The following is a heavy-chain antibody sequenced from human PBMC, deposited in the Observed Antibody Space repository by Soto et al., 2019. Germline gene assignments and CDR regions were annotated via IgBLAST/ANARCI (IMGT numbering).Heavy chain of an antibody. Sequence: QVQLVQSGAEVKKPGASVKVSCKASGYTFTSYGISWVRQAPGQGLEWMGWSSAYNGNTNYAQKLQGRVTMTTDTSTSTAYMELRSLRSDDTAVYYCARVKYSPPYYSCYGMDVWGQGTTVTVSS. CDR2: SSAYNGNT. CDR1: GYTFTSYG. CDR3: ARVKYSPPYYSCYGMDV. J-gene: IGHJ6*02. V-gene: IGHV1-18*01. D-gene: IGHD5-18*01.